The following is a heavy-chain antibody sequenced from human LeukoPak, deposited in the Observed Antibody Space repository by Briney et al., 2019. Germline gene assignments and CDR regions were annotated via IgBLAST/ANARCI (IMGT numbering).Heavy chain of an antibody. CDR1: GGSISSHY. V-gene: IGHV4-59*11. J-gene: IGHJ6*03. CDR3: ARLTRLQRRGMGYYYYMDV. Sequence: SETLSLTCTVSGGSISSHYWSWIRQPPGKGLECIGYIYYSGSTNYNPSLKSRVTISVDTSKNQFSLKLSSVTAADTAVYYCARLTRLQRRGMGYYYYMDVWGKGTTVTVSS. D-gene: IGHD5-24*01. CDR2: IYYSGST.